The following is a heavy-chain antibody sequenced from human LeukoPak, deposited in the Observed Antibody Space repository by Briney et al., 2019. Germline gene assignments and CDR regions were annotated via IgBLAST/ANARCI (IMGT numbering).Heavy chain of an antibody. CDR2: IKQDGTEK. CDR3: ARANSGYSYGQPPTEYYFDY. J-gene: IGHJ4*02. CDR1: GFTFSSYW. D-gene: IGHD5-18*01. V-gene: IGHV3-7*01. Sequence: PGGSLRLSCAASGFTFSSYWMSWVRQAPGKGLEWVANIKQDGTEKYYVDSVKGRFTISRDNAKNSLYLQMNSLRAEDTAAYYCARANSGYSYGQPPTEYYFDYWGQGTLVTVSS.